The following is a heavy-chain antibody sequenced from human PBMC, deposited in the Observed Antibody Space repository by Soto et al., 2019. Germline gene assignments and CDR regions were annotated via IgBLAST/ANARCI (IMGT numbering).Heavy chain of an antibody. V-gene: IGHV1-3*01. CDR1: GYTLTSYP. Sequence: QVQLVQSGAEVKKPGASVKVSCKASGYTLTSYPMLWLRQAPGQRLEWMGWINAGNGNTKYSQKFQGRVTITRDTSASTAYMELSSLRSEDTAVYYCARAPSWYTFDYWGQGTLVTVSS. J-gene: IGHJ4*02. CDR3: ARAPSWYTFDY. D-gene: IGHD6-13*01. CDR2: INAGNGNT.